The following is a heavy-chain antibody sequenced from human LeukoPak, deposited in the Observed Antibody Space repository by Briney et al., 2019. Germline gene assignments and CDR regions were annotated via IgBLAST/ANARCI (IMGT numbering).Heavy chain of an antibody. D-gene: IGHD3-22*01. CDR2: ISSDGTIT. CDR3: ARDYYDSRGYYSAAFDY. Sequence: PGGSLRLSCAASGFTFSNYWMHWVRQAPGKGLEWVSRISSDGTITTYAGSVKGRFTISGDNAKNTLYLQMNSLRAEDTAVYYCARDYYDSRGYYSAAFDYWGQGTLVTVSS. J-gene: IGHJ4*02. V-gene: IGHV3-74*03. CDR1: GFTFSNYW.